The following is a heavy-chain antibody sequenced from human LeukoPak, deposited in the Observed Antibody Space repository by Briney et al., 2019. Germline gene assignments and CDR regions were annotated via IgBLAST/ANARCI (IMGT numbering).Heavy chain of an antibody. CDR3: ARRGYDFWSGYYYYYYYMDV. CDR2: MNPNSGNT. V-gene: IGHV1-8*03. D-gene: IGHD3-3*01. CDR1: GYTFTSYD. Sequence: ASVKVSCKASGYTFTSYDINWVRQATGQGLEWMGWMNPNSGNTGYAQKFQGRVTITRNTSISTAYMELSSLRSEDTAVYYCARRGYDFWSGYYYYYYYMDVWGKGTTVTVSS. J-gene: IGHJ6*03.